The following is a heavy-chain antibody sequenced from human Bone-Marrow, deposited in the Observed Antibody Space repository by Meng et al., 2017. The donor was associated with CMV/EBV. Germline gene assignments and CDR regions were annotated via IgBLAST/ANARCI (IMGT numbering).Heavy chain of an antibody. V-gene: IGHV3-66*02. CDR2: IYSGGST. CDR3: ARERGYYGSGSYWTYYYYVMDV. D-gene: IGHD3-10*01. CDR1: GFTVSSNY. J-gene: IGHJ6*02. Sequence: GESLKISCAASGFTVSSNYMSWVRQAPGKGLEWVSVIYSGGSTYYADSVKGRFTISRDNSKNTLYLQMNSLRAEDTAVYYCARERGYYGSGSYWTYYYYVMDVWGQGTTVTVSS.